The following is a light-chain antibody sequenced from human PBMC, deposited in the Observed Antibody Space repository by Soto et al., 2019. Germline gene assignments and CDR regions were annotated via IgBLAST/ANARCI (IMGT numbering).Light chain of an antibody. V-gene: IGLV2-14*01. CDR1: SSDVGGYNY. CDR2: DVS. Sequence: QSALTQPASVSGSPGQSITISCTGTSSDVGGYNYVSWYQQHPGKAPKFMMYDVSNRPSGVSNRFSGSKSGNTASLTISRVQGEDEADYYCSSSTTGNTRQIVFGTGTKLTVL. CDR3: SSSTTGNTRQIV. J-gene: IGLJ1*01.